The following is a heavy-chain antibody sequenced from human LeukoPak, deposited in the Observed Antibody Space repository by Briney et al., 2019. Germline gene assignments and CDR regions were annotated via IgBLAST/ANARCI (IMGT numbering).Heavy chain of an antibody. CDR3: AKDSAGETYYYDSSGYYYGYFDY. CDR1: GFTVSSNY. V-gene: IGHV3-53*05. D-gene: IGHD3-22*01. CDR2: IYSGGST. Sequence: GGSLRLSCAASGFTVSSNYMSWVRQAPGKGLEWVSVIYSGGSTYYADSVKGRFTISRDNSKNTLYLQMNSLRTEDTAVYYCAKDSAGETYYYDSSGYYYGYFDYWGQGTLVTVSS. J-gene: IGHJ4*02.